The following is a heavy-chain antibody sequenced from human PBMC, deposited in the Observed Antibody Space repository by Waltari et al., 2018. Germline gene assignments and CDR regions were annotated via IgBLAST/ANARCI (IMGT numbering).Heavy chain of an antibody. V-gene: IGHV4-39*01. CDR1: GTSVTPPNSF. J-gene: IGHJ4*02. Sequence: QLHLQLSGPGLVKPSETLSLTCAVSGTSVTPPNSFWGWIRQPPGKGLEWIGRIYFTGSTDYNPSLKSRVTISIDTSTNQFSLNLRSVTAADTAVYYCARGIWQQLAHFDSWGQGTLVTVSS. CDR2: IYFTGST. D-gene: IGHD6-13*01. CDR3: ARGIWQQLAHFDS.